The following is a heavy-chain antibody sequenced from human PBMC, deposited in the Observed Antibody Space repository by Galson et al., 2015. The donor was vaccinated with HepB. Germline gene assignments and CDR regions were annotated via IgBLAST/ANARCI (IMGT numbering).Heavy chain of an antibody. CDR1: GGSISSYY. CDR3: ARDRGETIFGVVRGMDV. J-gene: IGHJ6*02. V-gene: IGHV4-59*01. Sequence: ETLSLTCTVSGGSISSYYWSWIRQPPGKGLEWIGYIYYSGSTNYNPSLKSRVTISVDTSKNQFSLKLSSVTAADTAVYYCARDRGETIFGVVRGMDVWGQGTTVTVSS. CDR2: IYYSGST. D-gene: IGHD3-3*01.